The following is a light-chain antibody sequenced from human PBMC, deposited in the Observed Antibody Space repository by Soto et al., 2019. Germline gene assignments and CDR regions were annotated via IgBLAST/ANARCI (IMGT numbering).Light chain of an antibody. CDR1: QSVLYNSNNKNH. V-gene: IGKV4-1*01. CDR3: QQYYSIPFT. Sequence: DFVMTQAPDSLAVSLGEMATINCKSSQSVLYNSNNKNHLGWFQQKPGHPPKLLIYGASFRPSGVPDRFSGSGSGTDFTLTISSLQAEDVEVYYCQQYYSIPFTFGQGTKLEI. CDR2: GAS. J-gene: IGKJ2*01.